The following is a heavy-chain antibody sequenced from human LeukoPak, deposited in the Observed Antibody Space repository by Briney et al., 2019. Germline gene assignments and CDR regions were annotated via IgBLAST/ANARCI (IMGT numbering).Heavy chain of an antibody. D-gene: IGHD3-10*01. CDR3: ARAGSPRYYYYYGMDV. V-gene: IGHV3-30-3*01. J-gene: IGHJ6*02. CDR1: GFTFSSYA. CDR2: ISYDGSNK. Sequence: GGSLRLSCAASGFTFSSYAMPWVRQAPGKGLEWVAVISYDGSNKYYADSVKGRFTISRDNSKNTLYLQMNSLRAEDTAVYYCARAGSPRYYYYYGMDVWGQGTTVTVSS.